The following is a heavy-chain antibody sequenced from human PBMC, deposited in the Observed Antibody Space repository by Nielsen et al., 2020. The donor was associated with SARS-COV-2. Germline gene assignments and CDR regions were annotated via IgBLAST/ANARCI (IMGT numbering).Heavy chain of an antibody. Sequence: VRQMPGKGLEWMGIIYPGDSDTRYSPSFQGQVTISADKSISTAYLQWSSLKASDTAMYCCATNRYYDFWSGYREYYFDYWGQGTLVPSPQ. D-gene: IGHD3-3*01. CDR2: IYPGDSDT. J-gene: IGHJ4*02. V-gene: IGHV5-51*01. CDR3: ATNRYYDFWSGYREYYFDY.